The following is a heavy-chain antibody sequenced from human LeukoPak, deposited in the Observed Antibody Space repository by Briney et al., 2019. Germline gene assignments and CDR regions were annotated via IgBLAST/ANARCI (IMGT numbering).Heavy chain of an antibody. D-gene: IGHD4-17*01. CDR1: GFTFSSYW. CDR3: ASRYGDYDY. CDR2: INSDGSST. Sequence: SGESLRLSCAASGFTFSSYWMHWVRQAPGKGLVWVSRINSDGSSTSYADSVKGRFTVSRDNAKNTLYLQMNSLRAEDTAVYYCASRYGDYDYWGQGTLVTVSS. V-gene: IGHV3-74*01. J-gene: IGHJ4*02.